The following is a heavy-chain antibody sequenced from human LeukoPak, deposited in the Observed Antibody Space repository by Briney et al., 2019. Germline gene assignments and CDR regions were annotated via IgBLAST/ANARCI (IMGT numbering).Heavy chain of an antibody. CDR3: ARGVSDVIDY. CDR2: IYYSGST. Sequence: PSETLSFTCTVSGGSITSNYKHWSWIRQHPGKGLEWIGSIYYSGSTNYNPSLKSRVTISVDTSKNQFSLKLSSVTAADTAVYYCARGVSDVIDYWGQGTRVTVSS. CDR1: GGSITSNYKH. D-gene: IGHD6-25*01. V-gene: IGHV4-31*03. J-gene: IGHJ4*02.